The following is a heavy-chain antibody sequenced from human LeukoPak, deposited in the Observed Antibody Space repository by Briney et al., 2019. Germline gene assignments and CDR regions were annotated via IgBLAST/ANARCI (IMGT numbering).Heavy chain of an antibody. CDR2: INPSGGST. J-gene: IGHJ6*02. D-gene: IGHD3-10*01. V-gene: IGHV1-46*01. Sequence: GASVKVSCKTSGYSFTGYYMHWVRQAPGQGLEWMGIINPSGGSTSYAQKFQGRVTMTRDTSTSTVYMELSSLRSEDTAVYYCARDGTMVRGAYFNYYGMDVWGQGTTVTVSS. CDR1: GYSFTGYY. CDR3: ARDGTMVRGAYFNYYGMDV.